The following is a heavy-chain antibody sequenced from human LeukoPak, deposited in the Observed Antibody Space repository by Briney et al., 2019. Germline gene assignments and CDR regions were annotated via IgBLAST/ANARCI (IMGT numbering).Heavy chain of an antibody. V-gene: IGHV4-34*01. CDR2: INHSGST. CDR1: GVSFSGYY. J-gene: IGHJ4*02. Sequence: PSETLSLTCAVYGVSFSGYYWSWIRQPPGKGLEWIGEINHSGSTNCNPSLKSRVTISVDTSKNQFSLKLSSVTAADTAVYYCARHRYDFWSGYYTPPPDYWGQGALVTVSS. D-gene: IGHD3-3*01. CDR3: ARHRYDFWSGYYTPPPDY.